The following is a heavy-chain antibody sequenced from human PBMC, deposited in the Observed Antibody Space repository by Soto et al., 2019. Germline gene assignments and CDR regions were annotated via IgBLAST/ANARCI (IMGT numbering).Heavy chain of an antibody. J-gene: IGHJ5*02. CDR3: AKDYLRWAQS. CDR2: ISGRGST. D-gene: IGHD1-26*01. V-gene: IGHV3-23*01. Sequence: PGGSLRLSCAASGFTFSDYGMSWVRQAPGKGLEWVSAISGRGSTFYADSVKGRFTISRDNSKNTLYLQMNSLRAEDTAVYYCAKDYLRWAQSWGQGTLVTVSS. CDR1: GFTFSDYG.